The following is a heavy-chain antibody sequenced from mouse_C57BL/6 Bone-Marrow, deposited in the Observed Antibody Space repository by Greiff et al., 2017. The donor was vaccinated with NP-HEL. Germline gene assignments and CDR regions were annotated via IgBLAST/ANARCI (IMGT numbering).Heavy chain of an antibody. J-gene: IGHJ4*01. CDR2: IDPSDSET. D-gene: IGHD2-4*01. Sequence: QVQLKQPGAELVRPGSSVKLSCKASGYTFTSYWMHWVKQRPIQGLEWIGNIDPSDSETHYNQKFKDKATLTVDKSSSTAYMQLSSLTSEDSAVYYCARSSYDSAMDYWGQGTSVTVSS. CDR3: ARSSYDSAMDY. V-gene: IGHV1-52*01. CDR1: GYTFTSYW.